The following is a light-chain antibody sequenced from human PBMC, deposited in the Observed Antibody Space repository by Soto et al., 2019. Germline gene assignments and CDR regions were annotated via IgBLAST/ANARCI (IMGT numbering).Light chain of an antibody. CDR1: HDITSY. V-gene: IGKV1-33*01. CDR3: QKCDYLPI. J-gene: IGKJ3*01. Sequence: DIQMTQSPSSLSASVGDRVTITCQASHDITSYLNWYQHKPGKAPKLLIYDAYILEAGVPSRFSGSRSGTDFTFNISSLQPEDVAIYYCQKCDYLPIFGPGTTVYLK. CDR2: DAY.